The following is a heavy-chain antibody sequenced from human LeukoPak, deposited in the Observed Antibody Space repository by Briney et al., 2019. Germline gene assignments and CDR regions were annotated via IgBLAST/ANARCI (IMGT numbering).Heavy chain of an antibody. Sequence: GGSLRLSCAASGFTFDDYAMHWVRQAPGKGLEWVSGISWNSGSIGYADSVKGRFTISRDNAKNSLYLQMNSLRAEDTAVYYCARVEGWDGSGTHPFDIWGQGTMVTVSS. CDR2: ISWNSGSI. CDR3: ARVEGWDGSGTHPFDI. D-gene: IGHD3-10*01. J-gene: IGHJ3*02. V-gene: IGHV3-9*01. CDR1: GFTFDDYA.